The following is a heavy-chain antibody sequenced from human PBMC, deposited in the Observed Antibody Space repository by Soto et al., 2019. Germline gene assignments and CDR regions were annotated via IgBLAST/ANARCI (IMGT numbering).Heavy chain of an antibody. CDR3: ASDLVRYGIYYYYGMDV. J-gene: IGHJ6*02. CDR1: GYTFSSYI. D-gene: IGHD5-18*01. Sequence: PGGSLRLSCAACGYTFSSYIMNGVRQGPGKGLEWVSYISSSSSTIYYADSVKGRFTISRDNAKNSLYLQMNSLRDEDTAVYYCASDLVRYGIYYYYGMDVWGQGTTVTVSS. V-gene: IGHV3-48*02. CDR2: ISSSSSTI.